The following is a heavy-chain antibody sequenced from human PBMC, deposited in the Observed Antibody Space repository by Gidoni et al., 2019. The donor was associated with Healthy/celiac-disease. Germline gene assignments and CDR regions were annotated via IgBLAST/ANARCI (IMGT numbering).Heavy chain of an antibody. J-gene: IGHJ4*02. CDR3: ARGIGGYYDSSGYYFDY. V-gene: IGHV1-69*01. CDR1: GGTFSSYA. CDR2: IIPIFGTA. Sequence: QVQLVQSGAEVKKPGSSVKVSCKASGGTFSSYAISWVRQAPGQGLEWMGGIIPIFGTANYAQKFQGRVTITADEFTSTAYMELSSLRSEDTAVYYCARGIGGYYDSSGYYFDYWGQGTLVTVSS. D-gene: IGHD3-22*01.